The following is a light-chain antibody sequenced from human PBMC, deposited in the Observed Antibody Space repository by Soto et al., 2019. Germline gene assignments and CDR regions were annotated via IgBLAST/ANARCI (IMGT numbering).Light chain of an antibody. CDR3: QSYDSSRSGVVV. CDR2: GNS. V-gene: IGLV1-40*01. Sequence: QSVLTQPPSVSGAPGQRGTISCTGSSSNIGAGYDLHWYQQLPGTAPKLLIYGNSNRPSRVPDRFSGSKSGTSASLAITGLQAEDEADYYFQSYDSSRSGVVVFGGGTKLTVL. J-gene: IGLJ2*01. CDR1: SSNIGAGYD.